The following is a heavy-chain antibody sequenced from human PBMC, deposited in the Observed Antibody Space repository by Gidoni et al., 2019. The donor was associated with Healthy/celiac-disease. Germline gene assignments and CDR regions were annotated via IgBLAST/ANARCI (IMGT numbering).Heavy chain of an antibody. D-gene: IGHD3-3*01. V-gene: IGHV1-3*01. J-gene: IGHJ6*02. CDR2: INAGNGNT. CDR1: GYTFTSYA. CDR3: ASSFNTYYDFWSGYSDGMDV. Sequence: QLVQSGAEVKKPGASVKVSCTASGYTFTSYAMHWVRQPPGQRLEWMGWINAGNGNTKYSQKFQGRVTITRDTSASTAYMELSSLRSEDTAVYYCASSFNTYYDFWSGYSDGMDVWGQGTTVTVSS.